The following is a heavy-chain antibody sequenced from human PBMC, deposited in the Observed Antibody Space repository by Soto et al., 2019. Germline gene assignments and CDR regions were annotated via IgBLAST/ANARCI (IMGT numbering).Heavy chain of an antibody. D-gene: IGHD3-10*01. J-gene: IGHJ6*02. V-gene: IGHV1-69*13. Sequence: VASVKVSCKASGGTFSSYAISWVRQAPGQGLEWMGGIIPIFGTANYAQKFQGRVTITADESTSTAYMELSSLRSEDTAVYYCASEGSGERYYYYYYGMDVWGQGTTVTVSS. CDR1: GGTFSSYA. CDR2: IIPIFGTA. CDR3: ASEGSGERYYYYYYGMDV.